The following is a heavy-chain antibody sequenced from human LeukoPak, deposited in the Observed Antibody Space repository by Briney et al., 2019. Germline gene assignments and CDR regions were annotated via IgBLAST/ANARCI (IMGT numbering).Heavy chain of an antibody. CDR2: IYWDDDK. Sequence: KESGPTLAKPTQTLTLTCTFSGFSLSTSGVGVGWIRQPPGKALEWLALIYWDDDKRYSPSLKSRLTITKDTSKNQVVLTMTNMDPVDTATYYCAHSAPYPSGYCSGGSCYQPYYFDYWGQGTLVTVSS. CDR3: AHSAPYPSGYCSGGSCYQPYYFDY. CDR1: GFSLSTSGVG. D-gene: IGHD2-15*01. V-gene: IGHV2-5*02. J-gene: IGHJ4*02.